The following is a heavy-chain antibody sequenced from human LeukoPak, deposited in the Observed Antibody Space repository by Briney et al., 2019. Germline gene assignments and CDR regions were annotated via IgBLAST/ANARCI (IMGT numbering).Heavy chain of an antibody. V-gene: IGHV1-8*01. Sequence: ASVKVSCKASGYTFTSYDINWVRQATGQGLEWMGWMNPNSGNTGYAQKFQGRVTMTRNTSIGTAYMELSSLRSEDTAVYYCARSWLLGFHYYYYGMDVWGQGTTVTVSS. CDR1: GYTFTSYD. J-gene: IGHJ6*02. CDR3: ARSWLLGFHYYYYGMDV. CDR2: MNPNSGNT. D-gene: IGHD2-15*01.